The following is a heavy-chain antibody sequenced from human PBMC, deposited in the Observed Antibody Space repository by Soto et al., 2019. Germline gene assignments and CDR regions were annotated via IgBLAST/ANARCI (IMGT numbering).Heavy chain of an antibody. J-gene: IGHJ5*02. V-gene: IGHV1-3*01. CDR3: VRGHLSATVMVWFVP. Sequence: ASVKVSCKASGYTFTSYGIHWVRQAPGQRLEWMGWINAANGDTKYSPKFQGRVTITRDTSASTAYMELSSLRSDDTAVYYCVRGHLSATVMVWFVPWCQGTLVT. CDR1: GYTFTSYG. CDR2: INAANGDT. D-gene: IGHD6-13*01.